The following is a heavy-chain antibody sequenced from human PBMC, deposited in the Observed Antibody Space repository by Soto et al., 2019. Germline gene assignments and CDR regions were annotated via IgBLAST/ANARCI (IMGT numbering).Heavy chain of an antibody. CDR2: TYYNGNA. CDR1: GGSIDRSNYY. J-gene: IGHJ4*02. Sequence: PSETLSLTCNVSGGSIDRSNYYWDWLRQPPGKGLEWIGTTYYNGNAYYNPSLRRRVSMSVDTSKNQFSLKLISVTAADTAVYYCARHFVAVVIKGWGYWGQGKLVTVSS. D-gene: IGHD3-10*01. CDR3: ARHFVAVVIKGWGY. V-gene: IGHV4-39*01.